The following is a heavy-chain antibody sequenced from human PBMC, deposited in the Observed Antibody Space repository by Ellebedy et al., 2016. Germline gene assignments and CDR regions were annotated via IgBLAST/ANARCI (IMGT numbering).Heavy chain of an antibody. CDR1: GFAFSSYT. Sequence: GESLKISCAVSGFAFSSYTMHWVRQAPGKGLEWVAVISYDGSTKYYADSVRGRFTISTDNFKSTLFLQMNSLRADDTAVYYCARDRANWGNDYWGQGTLVTVSS. CDR2: ISYDGSTK. J-gene: IGHJ4*02. D-gene: IGHD7-27*01. CDR3: ARDRANWGNDY. V-gene: IGHV3-30*17.